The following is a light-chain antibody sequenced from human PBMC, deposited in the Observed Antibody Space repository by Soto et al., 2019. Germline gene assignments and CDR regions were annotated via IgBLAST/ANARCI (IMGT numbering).Light chain of an antibody. CDR3: QQGHNWPLT. J-gene: IGKJ2*01. V-gene: IGKV3-15*01. CDR1: QRINSE. CDR2: GAS. Sequence: EIVMTQSPATLSLSPGERAALSCRASQRINSELAWYQQKPGQPPRLLIYGASTRATGVPARFTGSESGSEFTLNISGLQSEDFAVYYCQQGHNWPLTFGQGTRLEI.